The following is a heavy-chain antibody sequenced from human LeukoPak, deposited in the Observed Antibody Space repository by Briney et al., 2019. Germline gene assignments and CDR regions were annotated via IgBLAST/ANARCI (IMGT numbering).Heavy chain of an antibody. CDR1: GGSISSYY. Sequence: PSETLSLTCTVSGGSISSYYWSWIRQPPGKGLEWIGYIYYSGSTNYNPSLKSRVTISVDTSKNQFSLKLSSVTAADTAVYYCARRQPDHYDILTGYYDDAFDIWGQGTMVTVSS. J-gene: IGHJ3*02. V-gene: IGHV4-59*08. CDR2: IYYSGST. CDR3: ARRQPDHYDILTGYYDDAFDI. D-gene: IGHD3-9*01.